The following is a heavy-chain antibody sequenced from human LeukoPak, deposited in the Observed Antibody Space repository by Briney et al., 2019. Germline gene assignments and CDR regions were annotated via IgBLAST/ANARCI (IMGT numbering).Heavy chain of an antibody. D-gene: IGHD2-8*01. CDR1: GYTFTSYD. V-gene: IGHV1-8*03. Sequence: ASVKVSCKASGYTFTSYDINWVRQATGQGLEWMGWMNPNSGNTGYAQKFQGRVTITRNTSISTAYMELSSLRSEDTAVYYCARGYCTNGVCSNRGPRRYYYYYMDVWGRGTTVTVSS. CDR3: ARGYCTNGVCSNRGPRRYYYYYMDV. CDR2: MNPNSGNT. J-gene: IGHJ6*03.